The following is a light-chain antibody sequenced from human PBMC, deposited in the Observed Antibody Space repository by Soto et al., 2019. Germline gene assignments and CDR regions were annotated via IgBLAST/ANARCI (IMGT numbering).Light chain of an antibody. CDR2: EVT. CDR3: SSKRDISTLFV. CDR1: SSDVGAYNY. Sequence: QSALTQPASVSGSPGQSITISCTGTSSDVGAYNYVSWYQHHPGKVPKLLIYEVTNRPSGVSDRFSGSKSGNTASLTISGRQADDEADYYCSSKRDISTLFVFGTWTKVTVL. J-gene: IGLJ1*01. V-gene: IGLV2-14*01.